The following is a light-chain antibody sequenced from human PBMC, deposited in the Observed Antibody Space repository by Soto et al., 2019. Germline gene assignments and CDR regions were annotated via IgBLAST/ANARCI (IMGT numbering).Light chain of an antibody. CDR1: HGVTGK. V-gene: IGKV3-15*01. CDR3: QHYANWPLT. CDR2: AAS. Sequence: EIGMTQSPVTLSVSPGERAIRSCMSSHGVTGKLAWYQQKPGQAPRLLIYAASTRATGLPARFSGSGSGTEFTLTISSLQSEDFAIYYCQHYANWPLTFGGGTKVEIK. J-gene: IGKJ4*01.